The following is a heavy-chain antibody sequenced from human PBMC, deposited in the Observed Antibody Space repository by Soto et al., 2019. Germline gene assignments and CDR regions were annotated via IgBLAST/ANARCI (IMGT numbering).Heavy chain of an antibody. V-gene: IGHV4-34*01. D-gene: IGHD6-6*01. CDR2: INHSGST. CDR3: VRARAARRDFDY. J-gene: IGHJ4*02. Sequence: TSETPSLPCAVYGGLFSCYYWNFIRPPPGKGMEWIGEINHSGSTNYNPSLKSRVTISVDTYKNQFYLKLTSVTAADTDVYYCVRARAARRDFDYWGQGGLVTVSS. CDR1: GGLFSCYY.